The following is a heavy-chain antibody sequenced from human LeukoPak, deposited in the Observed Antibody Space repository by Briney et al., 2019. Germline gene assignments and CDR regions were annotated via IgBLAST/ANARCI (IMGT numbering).Heavy chain of an antibody. J-gene: IGHJ6*03. V-gene: IGHV4-59*11. CDR2: IYYSGST. CDR1: GGSISSHY. Sequence: SETLSLTCTVSGGSISSHYWSWIRQPPGKGLEWIGYIYYSGSTNYNPSLKSRVTISVDTSKNQFSLKLSSGTAADTAVYYCARGSGSNRGYYYYYYMDVWGKGTTVTVSS. D-gene: IGHD6-19*01. CDR3: ARGSGSNRGYYYYYYMDV.